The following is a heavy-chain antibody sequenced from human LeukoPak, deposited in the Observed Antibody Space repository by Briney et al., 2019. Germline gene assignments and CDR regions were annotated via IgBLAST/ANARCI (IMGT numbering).Heavy chain of an antibody. CDR3: AKAGGDIVATIDISDYYFDY. CDR1: GFTFSSYG. CDR2: ISYDGSNK. Sequence: QPGGSLRLSCAASGFTFSSYGMHWVRQAPGKGLEWVAVISYDGSNKYYADSVKGRFTVSRDNSKNTLYLQMNSLRAEDTAVYYCAKAGGDIVATIDISDYYFDYWGQGTLVTVSS. J-gene: IGHJ4*02. D-gene: IGHD5-12*01. V-gene: IGHV3-30*18.